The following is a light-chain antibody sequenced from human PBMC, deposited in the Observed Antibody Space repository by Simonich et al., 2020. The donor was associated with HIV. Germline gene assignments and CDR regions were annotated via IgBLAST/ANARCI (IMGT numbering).Light chain of an antibody. J-gene: IGKJ4*01. Sequence: IQLTQSPSFLSASVGDRVTITCRASQGISRWLAWYQQKPGKAPKLLIYAASSLQSGVQSRFSGSGSGTDFTLTISSLQAEDVAVYYCQQYYSTPLTFGGGTKVEIK. V-gene: IGKV1-9*01. CDR3: QQYYSTPLT. CDR2: AAS. CDR1: QGISRW.